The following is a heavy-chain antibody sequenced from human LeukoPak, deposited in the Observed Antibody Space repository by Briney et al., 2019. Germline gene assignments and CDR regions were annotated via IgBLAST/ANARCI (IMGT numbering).Heavy chain of an antibody. D-gene: IGHD4-17*01. CDR3: ARKFYGDYYFDY. CDR1: GFTVSSNY. Sequence: GSLRLSCAASGFTVSSNYMSWVRQAPGKGLEWVSVIYSGGSTYYADSVKGRSTISRDNSKNTLYLQMNSLRAEDTAVYYCARKFYGDYYFDYWGQGTLVTVSS. CDR2: IYSGGST. V-gene: IGHV3-66*01. J-gene: IGHJ4*02.